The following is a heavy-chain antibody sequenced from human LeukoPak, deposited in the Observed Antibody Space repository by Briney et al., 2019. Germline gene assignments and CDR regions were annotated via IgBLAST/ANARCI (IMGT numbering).Heavy chain of an antibody. CDR3: ASIPTYYYDSSGYPFEFDY. Sequence: GGSLRLSCAASGFTVSSNYMSWVRQAPGKGLEWVANIKQDGSEKYYVDSVKGRFTISRDNAKNSLYLQMNSLRAEDTAVYYCASIPTYYYDSSGYPFEFDYWGQGTLVTVSS. V-gene: IGHV3-7*01. D-gene: IGHD3-22*01. CDR2: IKQDGSEK. J-gene: IGHJ4*02. CDR1: GFTVSSNY.